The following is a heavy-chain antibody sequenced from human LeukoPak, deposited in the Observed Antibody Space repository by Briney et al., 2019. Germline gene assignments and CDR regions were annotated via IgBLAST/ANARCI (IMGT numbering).Heavy chain of an antibody. CDR3: ARVATYYDILTGYSPDAFDI. CDR1: GGSFSGYY. V-gene: IGHV4-34*01. Sequence: SETLSLTCAVYGGSFSGYYWSWIRQPPGKGLEWIGEINHSGSTNYNPSLKSRVTISVDMSKNQFSLKLSSVTAADTAVYYCARVATYYDILTGYSPDAFDIWGQGTMVTVSS. D-gene: IGHD3-9*01. J-gene: IGHJ3*02. CDR2: INHSGST.